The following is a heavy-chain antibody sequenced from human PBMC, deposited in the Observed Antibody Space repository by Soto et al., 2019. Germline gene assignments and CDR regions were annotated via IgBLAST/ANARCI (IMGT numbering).Heavy chain of an antibody. D-gene: IGHD3-9*01. CDR3: ARCYAILTGSFDC. V-gene: IGHV4-31*03. J-gene: IGHJ4*02. CDR1: GGSINSGGFY. CDR2: IYYSGST. Sequence: SETLSLTCTVSGGSINSGGFYWSWIRQHPGKGLEWIGYIYYSGSTYYNPSLETRLTISLDTSKNQFSLKLRSVTAADTAVYYCARCYAILTGSFDCWGQGTQVTVSS.